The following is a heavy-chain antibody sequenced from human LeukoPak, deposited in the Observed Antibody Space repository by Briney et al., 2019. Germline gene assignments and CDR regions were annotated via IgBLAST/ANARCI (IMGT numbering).Heavy chain of an antibody. D-gene: IGHD2-15*01. J-gene: IGHJ4*02. CDR1: GFIFSSYA. CDR2: ISVNGGST. CDR3: AKPDCSGGSCYGVHFDY. Sequence: GGSLRLSCAASGFIFSSYAMSWVRQAPGKGLEWVSTISVNGGSTYYADSVKGRFTISRDNSKNTLYLQMNSLRAEDTAVYYCAKPDCSGGSCYGVHFDYWGQGTLVTVSS. V-gene: IGHV3-23*01.